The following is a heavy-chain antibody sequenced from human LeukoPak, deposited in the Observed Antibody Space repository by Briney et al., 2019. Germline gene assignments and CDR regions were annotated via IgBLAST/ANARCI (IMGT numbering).Heavy chain of an antibody. D-gene: IGHD6-19*01. J-gene: IGHJ4*02. CDR3: ARARGSGWYSFDY. Sequence: PGGSLRLSCAASGFAFSSYWMYWVRQAPGKGLVWVSRINSDGSSTSHADIVKGRFTISRDNAKNTLYLQMNSLRAEDTAVYLCARARGSGWYSFDYWGQGTLVTVSS. V-gene: IGHV3-74*01. CDR2: INSDGSST. CDR1: GFAFSSYW.